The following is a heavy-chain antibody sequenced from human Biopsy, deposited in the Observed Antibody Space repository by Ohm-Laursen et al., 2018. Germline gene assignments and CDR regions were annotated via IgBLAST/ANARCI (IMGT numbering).Heavy chain of an antibody. Sequence: SETLSLTCTVSGGSISSYYWSWIRQPPGKGLEWIGYISDSGSTNSNPSLKSRVTVSVDTSKNQFSLKLTSVTAADTAVYYCARQEFATSPLDYWGQGSLVTVSS. J-gene: IGHJ4*02. CDR2: ISDSGST. D-gene: IGHD3-10*01. CDR1: GGSISSYY. V-gene: IGHV4-59*01. CDR3: ARQEFATSPLDY.